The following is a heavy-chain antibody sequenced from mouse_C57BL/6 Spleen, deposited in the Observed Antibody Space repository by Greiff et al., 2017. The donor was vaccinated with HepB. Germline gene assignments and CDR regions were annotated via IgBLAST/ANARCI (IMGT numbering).Heavy chain of an antibody. CDR2: IDPEDGET. Sequence: VQLQQSGAELVKPGASVKLSCTASGFNIKDYYMHWVKQRTEQGLEWIGRIDPEDGETKYAPKFQSKATITSDTSSNTACLQLSSLTSEDAAVYYWAGGGGYFDYWGQGTTLTVSS. CDR1: GFNIKDYY. CDR3: AGGGGYFDY. V-gene: IGHV14-2*01. J-gene: IGHJ2*01.